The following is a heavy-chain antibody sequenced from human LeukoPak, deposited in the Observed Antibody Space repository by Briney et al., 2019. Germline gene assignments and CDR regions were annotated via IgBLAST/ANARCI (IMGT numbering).Heavy chain of an antibody. CDR2: IKQDGSEK. Sequence: GGSLRLSCAASGFTFSSYWMSWVRQAPGKGLEWVADIKQDGSEKYYADSVKGRFTIYRDNSKNTLFVQMDSLRAEDTAVYYCAKDLSYNWNYFDYWGQGTLVTVSS. CDR1: GFTFSSYW. J-gene: IGHJ4*02. CDR3: AKDLSYNWNYFDY. D-gene: IGHD1-20*01. V-gene: IGHV3-7*01.